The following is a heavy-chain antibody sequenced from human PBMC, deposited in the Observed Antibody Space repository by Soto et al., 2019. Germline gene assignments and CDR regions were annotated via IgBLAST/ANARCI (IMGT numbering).Heavy chain of an antibody. Sequence: EVQILESGGGLVQPGGSLRLSCAASGFTFSSSAMNWVRQAPGKGLEWVSVISGSDGRTYYADSVKGRFTISRDNSKTPRYLNRNSRRAEATAVYNWAKSLNTTWRTCFDPGGKETRFPVSP. CDR1: GFTFSSSA. CDR2: ISGSDGRT. V-gene: IGHV3-23*01. CDR3: AKSLNTTWRTCFDP. J-gene: IGHJ5*02. D-gene: IGHD1-1*01.